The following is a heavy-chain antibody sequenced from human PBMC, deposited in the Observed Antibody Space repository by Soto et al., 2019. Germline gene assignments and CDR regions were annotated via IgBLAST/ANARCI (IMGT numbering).Heavy chain of an antibody. D-gene: IGHD2-15*01. J-gene: IGHJ4*02. V-gene: IGHV4-30-4*01. Sequence: PSETLSLTCTVSGGSISSGDYYWSWIRQPPGEGLEWIGYIYYSGSTYYNPSLKSRVTISVDTSKNQFSLKLSSVTAADTAVYYCARAPYCSGGSCYFDYWGQGTLVTVSS. CDR1: GGSISSGDYY. CDR2: IYYSGST. CDR3: ARAPYCSGGSCYFDY.